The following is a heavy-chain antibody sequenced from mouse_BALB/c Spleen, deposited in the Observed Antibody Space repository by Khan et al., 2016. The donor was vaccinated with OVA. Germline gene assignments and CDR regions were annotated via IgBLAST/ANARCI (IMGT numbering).Heavy chain of an antibody. V-gene: IGHV5-6*01. CDR3: ASHLTGSFAY. D-gene: IGHD4-1*01. CDR2: ISSAGDYT. J-gene: IGHJ3*01. Sequence: EVELVESGGDLVRPGGSLKLSCSASGFTFSTYSMSWVRQTPDKRLEWVATISSAGDYTFFPDSVKGRFPISRDNARNTPYLQMSSLRSADTAMYYCASHLTGSFAYWGQGTLVTVSA. CDR1: GFTFSTYS.